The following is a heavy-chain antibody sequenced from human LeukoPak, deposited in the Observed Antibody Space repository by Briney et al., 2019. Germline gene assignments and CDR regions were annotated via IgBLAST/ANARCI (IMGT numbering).Heavy chain of an antibody. D-gene: IGHD2-21*02. J-gene: IGHJ3*02. CDR3: ARLICGGGDCGGVGAFDI. Sequence: GGSLRLPCAASGFTVSSNYMSWVRQAPGKGLEWVSVIYSGGSTYYADSVKGRFTISRDNSKNTLYLQMNSLRAEDTAVYYCARLICGGGDCGGVGAFDIWGQGTMVTVSS. CDR2: IYSGGST. V-gene: IGHV3-53*01. CDR1: GFTVSSNY.